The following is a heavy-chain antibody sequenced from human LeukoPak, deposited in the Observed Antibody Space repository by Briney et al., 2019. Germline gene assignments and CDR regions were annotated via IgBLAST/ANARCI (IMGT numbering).Heavy chain of an antibody. CDR2: ISAYNGNT. CDR3: ARDVLPDYYYDSSVGQRDY. J-gene: IGHJ4*02. Sequence: ASVKVSCKASGGTFSSYTISWVRQAPGQGLEWMGWISAYNGNTNHAQKLQGRVTMTTDTSTSTAYMELRSLRSDDTAVYYCARDVLPDYYYDSSVGQRDYWGQGTLVTVSS. CDR1: GGTFSSYT. D-gene: IGHD3-22*01. V-gene: IGHV1-18*01.